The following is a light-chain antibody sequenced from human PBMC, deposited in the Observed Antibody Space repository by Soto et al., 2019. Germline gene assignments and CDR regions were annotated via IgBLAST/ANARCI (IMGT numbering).Light chain of an antibody. CDR1: QSVSSN. J-gene: IGKJ2*01. CDR2: GAS. V-gene: IGKV3-15*01. Sequence: DTVMTQSPATLSVSPGERATLSCRASQSVSSNLAWYQQKPGQAPRLLIYGASTRATGIPARLSGSGSGTEYTLTINRLQSEDFAVYYCQQYNNWPPYTFGQRTKLEIK. CDR3: QQYNNWPPYT.